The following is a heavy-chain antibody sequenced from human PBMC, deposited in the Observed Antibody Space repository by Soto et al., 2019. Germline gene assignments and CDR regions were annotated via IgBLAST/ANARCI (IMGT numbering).Heavy chain of an antibody. CDR1: GYSFTSYW. Sequence: PGETLKISCKGSGYSFTSYWIGWVRQMPGKGLEWMGIIYPGDSDTRYSPSFQGQVTISADKSISTAHLQWSSPKASDTAMYYCARLGCANGRSTSCYKGGYYYYGMDVWGQGTTVTVSS. V-gene: IGHV5-51*01. CDR2: IYPGDSDT. D-gene: IGHD2-2*02. CDR3: ARLGCANGRSTSCYKGGYYYYGMDV. J-gene: IGHJ6*02.